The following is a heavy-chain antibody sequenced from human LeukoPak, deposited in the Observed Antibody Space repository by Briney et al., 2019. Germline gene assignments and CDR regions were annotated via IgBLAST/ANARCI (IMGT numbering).Heavy chain of an antibody. CDR1: GFTFSSYA. Sequence: GGSLRLSCAASGFTFSSYAMSWVRQAPGKGLEWVSSISSSSSYIYYADSVKGRFTISRDNAKNSLYLQMNSLRAEDTAVYYCARDMGTDADYWGQGTLVTISS. V-gene: IGHV3-21*01. J-gene: IGHJ4*02. D-gene: IGHD1-1*01. CDR2: ISSSSSYI. CDR3: ARDMGTDADY.